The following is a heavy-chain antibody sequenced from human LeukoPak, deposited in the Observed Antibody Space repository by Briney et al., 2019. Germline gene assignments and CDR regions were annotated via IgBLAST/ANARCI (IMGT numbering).Heavy chain of an antibody. J-gene: IGHJ3*02. CDR1: GFTFSSYA. CDR3: AKRDYYGSGSPPFDAFDI. Sequence: GGSLRLSCAASGFTFSSYAMSWVRQAPGKGLEWVSAISGSGGSTYYADSVKGRFTISRDNSKNTLYLQMNSLRAEDTAVYYCAKRDYYGSGSPPFDAFDIWGQGTMVTVPS. D-gene: IGHD3-10*01. CDR2: ISGSGGST. V-gene: IGHV3-23*01.